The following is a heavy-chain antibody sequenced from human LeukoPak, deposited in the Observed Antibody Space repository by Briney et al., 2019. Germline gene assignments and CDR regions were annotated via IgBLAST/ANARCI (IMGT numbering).Heavy chain of an antibody. J-gene: IGHJ3*02. CDR2: IYYSGST. CDR3: ARDWAQGFGAFDI. Sequence: SKTLSLTCTVSGGSISSSSYYWGWIRQPPGKGLEWIGSIYYSGSTYYNPSLKSRVTISVDTSKNQFSLKLSSVTAADTAVYYCARDWAQGFGAFDIWGQGTMVTVSS. CDR1: GGSISSSSYY. V-gene: IGHV4-39*07. D-gene: IGHD3-16*01.